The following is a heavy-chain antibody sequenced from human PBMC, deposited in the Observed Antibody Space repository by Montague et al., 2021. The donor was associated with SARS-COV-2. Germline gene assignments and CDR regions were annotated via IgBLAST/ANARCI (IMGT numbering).Heavy chain of an antibody. V-gene: IGHV4-59*01. CDR2: IYYSGST. J-gene: IGHJ4*02. D-gene: IGHD5-18*01. Sequence: SETLPLTCTVSGGSISSYYWSWIRQPPGKGLEWIGYIYYSGSTNYDPSLKSRVTISVDTSKNQFSLKLSSVTAADTAVYYCARGDVDTAMVYYFDYWGQGTLVTVSS. CDR3: ARGDVDTAMVYYFDY. CDR1: GGSISSYY.